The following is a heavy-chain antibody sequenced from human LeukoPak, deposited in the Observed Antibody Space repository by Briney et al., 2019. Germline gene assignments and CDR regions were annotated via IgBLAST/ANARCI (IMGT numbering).Heavy chain of an antibody. Sequence: GGSLRLSCAASGFTFSSYAMHWVRQAPGKGLEWVAVISYDGSNKYYADSVKGRFTISRDNSKNTLYLQMNSLRAEDTAVYYCASPYCSGGSCYHPHYYYYYGMDVWGQGTTVTGSS. J-gene: IGHJ6*02. CDR1: GFTFSSYA. CDR3: ASPYCSGGSCYHPHYYYYYGMDV. CDR2: ISYDGSNK. D-gene: IGHD2-15*01. V-gene: IGHV3-30-3*01.